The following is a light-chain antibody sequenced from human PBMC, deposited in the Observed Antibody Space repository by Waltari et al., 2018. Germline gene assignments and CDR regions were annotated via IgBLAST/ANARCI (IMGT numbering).Light chain of an antibody. CDR3: QQSYSTFWT. V-gene: IGKV1-39*01. Sequence: DIQMTQSPSSLSASVGDRVTITCRASQSIISYLNWYQEKPGKAPKLLIYAASNLQSGVPSRFSGSGSGTDFTLTISSLQPEDFATYYCQQSYSTFWTFGQGTKVEIK. J-gene: IGKJ1*01. CDR2: AAS. CDR1: QSIISY.